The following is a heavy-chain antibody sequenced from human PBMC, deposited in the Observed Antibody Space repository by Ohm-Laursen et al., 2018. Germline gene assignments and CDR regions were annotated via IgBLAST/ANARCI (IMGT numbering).Heavy chain of an antibody. D-gene: IGHD4-11*01. V-gene: IGHV3-21*01. Sequence: GSLRLSCAAAGFTFSSYSMNWVRQAPGKGLEWVSSISSSSSYVYYADSVKGRFTISRDNAKNSLYLQMNSLRAEDTAVYYCARDSDTVTTNPPDYWGQGTLVTVSS. CDR1: GFTFSSYS. CDR3: ARDSDTVTTNPPDY. CDR2: ISSSSSYV. J-gene: IGHJ4*02.